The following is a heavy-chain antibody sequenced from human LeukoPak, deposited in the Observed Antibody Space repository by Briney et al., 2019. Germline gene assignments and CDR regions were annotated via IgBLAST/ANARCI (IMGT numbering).Heavy chain of an antibody. Sequence: GGSLRLSCAASGFTFSSYGMHWVRQAPGKGLEWVALIQYDGSNKYYADSVKGRFTISRDNSKNTLYLQMNSLRAEDTAVYYCAKDGAGQWLVQSNWFDPWGQGTLVTVSS. J-gene: IGHJ5*02. CDR1: GFTFSSYG. CDR3: AKDGAGQWLVQSNWFDP. V-gene: IGHV3-30*02. D-gene: IGHD6-19*01. CDR2: IQYDGSNK.